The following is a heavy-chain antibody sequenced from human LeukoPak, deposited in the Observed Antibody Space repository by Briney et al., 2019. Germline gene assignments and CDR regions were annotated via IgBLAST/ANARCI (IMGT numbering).Heavy chain of an antibody. V-gene: IGHV4-4*07. D-gene: IGHD3-10*01. Sequence: SETLSLTRTVSGGSISSYYWSWIRQPAGKGLEWIGHMYLSGSTNYSPSLRSRVTISVDTSKNQFSLKLTSVTAADTAVYYCARDKEFLWSGAAFDIWGQGTMVTVSS. CDR2: MYLSGST. CDR3: ARDKEFLWSGAAFDI. CDR1: GGSISSYY. J-gene: IGHJ3*02.